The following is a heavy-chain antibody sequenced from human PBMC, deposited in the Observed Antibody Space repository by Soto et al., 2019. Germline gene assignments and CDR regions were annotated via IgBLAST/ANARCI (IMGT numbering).Heavy chain of an antibody. Sequence: EVQLVESGGDVVQPGGSLRLSCAASGFTFSSYCMAWVRQSPGKGLEWVASMNQHGSDIQYVDSVRGRFTISRDNARNLLYLQMNNLSVEDTAIYYCATDTYCPATCYRGHGNWGQGNLFTVSS. CDR2: MNQHGSDI. CDR3: ATDTYCPATCYRGHGN. D-gene: IGHD2-8*02. V-gene: IGHV3-7*03. J-gene: IGHJ4*02. CDR1: GFTFSSYC.